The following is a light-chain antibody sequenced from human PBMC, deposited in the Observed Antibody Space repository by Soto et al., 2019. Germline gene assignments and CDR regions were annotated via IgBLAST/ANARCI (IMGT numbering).Light chain of an antibody. CDR1: QSISSW. V-gene: IGKV1-5*03. Sequence: DIQMTQSPSTLSASVGDRVTITCRASQSISSWLAWYQQKPGEAPNLLIYKASILESGVPSRFSGSGSGTGFTLTISSLQPDDFTTYYCQQYSRNPLTFGGGTKVEFK. CDR3: QQYSRNPLT. CDR2: KAS. J-gene: IGKJ4*01.